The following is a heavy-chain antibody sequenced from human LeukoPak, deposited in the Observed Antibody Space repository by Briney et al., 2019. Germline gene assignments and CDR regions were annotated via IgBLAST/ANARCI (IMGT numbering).Heavy chain of an antibody. CDR3: ARAKYSSRWSLDY. D-gene: IGHD6-13*01. J-gene: IGHJ4*02. CDR2: IDSDGGGA. CDR1: GFTFNIYW. V-gene: IGHV3-74*03. Sequence: PGGSLRLSCATSGFTFNIYWMQWVRQVAGKGLVWVSRIDSDGGGATYADSVKGRFTTSRDNGNNTMYLQMNSLRAEDTAIYYCARAKYSSRWSLDYWGQGALVTVSS.